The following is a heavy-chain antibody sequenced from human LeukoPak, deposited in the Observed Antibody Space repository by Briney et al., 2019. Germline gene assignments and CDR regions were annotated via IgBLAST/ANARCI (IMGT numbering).Heavy chain of an antibody. D-gene: IGHD3-10*01. Sequence: PSETLSLTCTVSGGSITSGGFCWSWVRQHPGKGLEWMGHIYYTGSTYYNPSLKSRVIMSVDTSRNQFSLKLSSVTAADTAVYYCARADPGRVDYWGQGTLVTVSS. CDR2: IYYTGST. CDR1: GGSITSGGFC. V-gene: IGHV4-31*03. J-gene: IGHJ4*02. CDR3: ARADPGRVDY.